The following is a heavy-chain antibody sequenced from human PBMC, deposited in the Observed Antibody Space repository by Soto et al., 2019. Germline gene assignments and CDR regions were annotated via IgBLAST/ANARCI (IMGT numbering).Heavy chain of an antibody. V-gene: IGHV3-74*01. CDR2: INSDGSST. D-gene: IGHD6-13*01. Sequence: PVGSLRLSCAASVFTFSSYWMHCVRQSPGKWLVWVSRINSDGSSTNYADSVKGRFTISRDNAKNTLYLQMNSLRAEDTALYYCARTMGYSSSWFDYWGQGTLVTVSS. CDR1: VFTFSSYW. J-gene: IGHJ4*02. CDR3: ARTMGYSSSWFDY.